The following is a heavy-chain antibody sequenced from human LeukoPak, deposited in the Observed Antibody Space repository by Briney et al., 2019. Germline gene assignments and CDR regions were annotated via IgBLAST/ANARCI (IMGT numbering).Heavy chain of an antibody. J-gene: IGHJ4*02. CDR1: GFSFSNYA. CDR3: ARDLWEDYGDYRFDY. Sequence: PGGSLRLSCAASGFSFSNYAMSWVRQAPGKGLEWVSSISSSSSYIYYADSVKGRFTISRDNAKNSLYLQMNSLRAEDTAVYYCARDLWEDYGDYRFDYWGQGTLVTVSS. V-gene: IGHV3-21*01. CDR2: ISSSSSYI. D-gene: IGHD4-17*01.